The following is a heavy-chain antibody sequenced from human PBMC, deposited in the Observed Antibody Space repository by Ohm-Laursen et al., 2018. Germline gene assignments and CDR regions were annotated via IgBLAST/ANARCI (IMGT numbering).Heavy chain of an antibody. J-gene: IGHJ6*02. Sequence: SDTLSLTCAVYGGSFSGYYWSWIRQPPGKGLEWIGEINHSGSTNYNTSLKSRVTISVETSKNQFSLKLSSVTAADKAVYYCARVQLYCSSTSCYPSRYYYYYYGMDVWGQGTTVTVSS. CDR3: ARVQLYCSSTSCYPSRYYYYYYGMDV. D-gene: IGHD2-2*01. V-gene: IGHV4-34*01. CDR1: GGSFSGYY. CDR2: INHSGST.